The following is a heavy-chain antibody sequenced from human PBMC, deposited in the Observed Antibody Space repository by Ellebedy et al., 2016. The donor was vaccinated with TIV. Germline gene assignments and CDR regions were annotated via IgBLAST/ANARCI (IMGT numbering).Heavy chain of an antibody. CDR2: ISGGGST. CDR1: GFTFSSYA. J-gene: IGHJ1*01. V-gene: IGHV3-23*01. D-gene: IGHD5-24*01. CDR3: AKGDAAEYFQH. Sequence: GGSLRLSCAASGFTFSSYAMSWVRQAPGKGLEWVSAISGGGSTYYADSVKGRFTISRDNSKNTPYLQMNSLRAEDTAVYYCAKGDAAEYFQHWGQGTLVTVSS.